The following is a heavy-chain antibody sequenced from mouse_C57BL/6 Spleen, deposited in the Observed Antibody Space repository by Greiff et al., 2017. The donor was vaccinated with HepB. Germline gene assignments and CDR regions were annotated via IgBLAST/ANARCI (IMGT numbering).Heavy chain of an antibody. CDR3: ARKSNYHYFDY. CDR2: IYPGDGDT. D-gene: IGHD2-5*01. V-gene: IGHV1-82*01. Sequence: ESGPELVKPGASVKISCKASGYAFSSSWMNWVKQRPGKGLEWIGRIYPGDGDTNYNGKFKGKATLTADKSSSTAYMQLSSLTSEDSAVYFCARKSNYHYFDYWGQGTTLTVSS. J-gene: IGHJ2*01. CDR1: GYAFSSSW.